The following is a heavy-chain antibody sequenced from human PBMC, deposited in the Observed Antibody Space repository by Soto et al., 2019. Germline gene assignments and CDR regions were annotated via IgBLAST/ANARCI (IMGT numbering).Heavy chain of an antibody. CDR1: GFTFSSYA. CDR2: ISGSGGST. V-gene: IGHV3-23*01. D-gene: IGHD2-15*01. J-gene: IGHJ4*02. CDR3: AKDSEYCSGGSCQAPTQVPCSY. Sequence: GGSLRLSCAASGFTFSSYAMSWVRQAPGKGLEWVSAISGSGGSTYYADSVKGRFTISRDNSKNTLYLQMNSLRAEDTAVYYCAKDSEYCSGGSCQAPTQVPCSYWGQGT.